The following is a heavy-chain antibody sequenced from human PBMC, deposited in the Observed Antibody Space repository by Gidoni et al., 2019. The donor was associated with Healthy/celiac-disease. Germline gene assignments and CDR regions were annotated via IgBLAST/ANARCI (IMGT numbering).Heavy chain of an antibody. Sequence: QLQLQESGPGLVKPSETLSLTCTVSGGSISSSSYSWGWIRQPPGKGLEWIGSIYYSGSTYYNPSLKSRVTISVDTSKNQISLKLSSVTAADTAVYYCARITGRGLGGSGSWYYYYYGMDVWGQGTTVTVSS. V-gene: IGHV4-39*01. J-gene: IGHJ6*02. D-gene: IGHD3-10*01. CDR2: IYYSGST. CDR3: ARITGRGLGGSGSWYYYYYGMDV. CDR1: GGSISSSSYS.